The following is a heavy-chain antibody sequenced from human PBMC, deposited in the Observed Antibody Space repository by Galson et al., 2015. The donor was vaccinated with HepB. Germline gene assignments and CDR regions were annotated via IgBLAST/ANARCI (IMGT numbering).Heavy chain of an antibody. CDR1: GFIFSTYT. CDR2: ISSTGTAI. CDR3: VREMAIAAPASFDL. J-gene: IGHJ4*01. D-gene: IGHD6-25*01. Sequence: SLRLSCAASGFIFSTYTFNWVRRAPGMDLEWVSYISSTGTAIYYADSVKGRFTISRDNAENLLSLQMSSLRDEDTAVYYCVREMAIAAPASFDLWGHGTLVTVSS. V-gene: IGHV3-48*02.